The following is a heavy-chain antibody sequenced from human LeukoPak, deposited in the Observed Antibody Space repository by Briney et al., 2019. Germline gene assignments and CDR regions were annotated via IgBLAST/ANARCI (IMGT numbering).Heavy chain of an antibody. Sequence: PGGSLRLSCVVSGFTSSSYWLGWVRQAPGKGLEWVANIKGDGSETYYVDSVKGRFTIARDNARNSLYLQMNSLWVEDTAVYYCAKWGFRSGYYYFDLWGRGTLVTVSS. J-gene: IGHJ2*01. CDR1: GFTSSSYW. V-gene: IGHV3-7*01. D-gene: IGHD3-3*01. CDR3: AKWGFRSGYYYFDL. CDR2: IKGDGSET.